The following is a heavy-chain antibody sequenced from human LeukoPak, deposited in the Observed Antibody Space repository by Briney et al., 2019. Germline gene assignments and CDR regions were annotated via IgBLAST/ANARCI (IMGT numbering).Heavy chain of an antibody. CDR1: GFTFSSYA. V-gene: IGHV3-64D*06. Sequence: GGSLRPSCSASGFTFSSYAMHWVRQAPGKGLEYVSAISSNGGSTYYADSVKGRFTISRDNSKNTLYLQMSSLRAEDTAVYYCVKDAEGNYYGSGSYYTFFDYWGQGTLVTVSS. CDR3: VKDAEGNYYGSGSYYTFFDY. CDR2: ISSNGGST. D-gene: IGHD3-10*01. J-gene: IGHJ4*02.